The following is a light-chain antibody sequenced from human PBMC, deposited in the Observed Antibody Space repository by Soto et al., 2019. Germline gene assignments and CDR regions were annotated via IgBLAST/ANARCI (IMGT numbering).Light chain of an antibody. V-gene: IGKV1-27*01. CDR1: QGISND. CDR3: QNYNSAPRP. Sequence: DIQMTQSPSSLSASIGDRVTISCRASQGISNDLAWYQQKPGKVPYLLIYAASTSHSGVPSRFRGSGSGTDFTLTISSLQPEDVATYYRQNYNSAPRPFGQGTKVDIK. CDR2: AAS. J-gene: IGKJ1*01.